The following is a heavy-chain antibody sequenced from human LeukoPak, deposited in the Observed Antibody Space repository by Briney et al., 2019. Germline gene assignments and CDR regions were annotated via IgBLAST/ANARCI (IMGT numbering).Heavy chain of an antibody. J-gene: IGHJ4*02. D-gene: IGHD3-22*01. Sequence: ASVKVSCKASGYTFTSYYMHWVRQAPGQGLEWMGIINPSGDSTRYAQKFQGRVTMTRDTSTSTVYMELSSLRSEDTAVYYCARVGNYYDSSGYYYFDYWGQGTLVTVSS. V-gene: IGHV1-46*01. CDR3: ARVGNYYDSSGYYYFDY. CDR2: INPSGDST. CDR1: GYTFTSYY.